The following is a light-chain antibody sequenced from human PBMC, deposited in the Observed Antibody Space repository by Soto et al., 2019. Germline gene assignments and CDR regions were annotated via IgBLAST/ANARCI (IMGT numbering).Light chain of an antibody. V-gene: IGKV3-20*01. CDR2: GAS. J-gene: IGKJ1*01. Sequence: LTQSPGTLSLSPGESATLSCRASQTVSSAYLAWFKQTPGQAPRLLSYGASSRATGIPDRFSGAGSGTEFTLTISRVAPEDYAVYYCQQYNTSPWTFGQGTKVDI. CDR3: QQYNTSPWT. CDR1: QTVSSAY.